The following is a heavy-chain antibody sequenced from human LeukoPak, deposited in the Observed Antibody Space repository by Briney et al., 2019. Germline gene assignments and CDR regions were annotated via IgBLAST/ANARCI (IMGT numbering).Heavy chain of an antibody. J-gene: IGHJ3*02. D-gene: IGHD1-26*01. CDR1: GGSISSGGYS. Sequence: SETLSLTCAVPGGSISSGGYSWSWIRQPPGKGLEWIGYIYHSGSTYYNPSLKSRVTISVDRSKNQFSLKLSSVTAADTAVYYCARVTVGAHDAFDIWGQGTMVTVSS. CDR2: IYHSGST. CDR3: ARVTVGAHDAFDI. V-gene: IGHV4-30-2*01.